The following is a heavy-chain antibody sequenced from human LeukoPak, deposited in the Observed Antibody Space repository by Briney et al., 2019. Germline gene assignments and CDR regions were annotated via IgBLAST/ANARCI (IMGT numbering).Heavy chain of an antibody. V-gene: IGHV3-48*02. CDR3: ARDYSLGLSIAAAGPSWFDP. J-gene: IGHJ5*02. CDR1: GFTFSSYS. Sequence: GGSLRLSCAASGFTFSSYSMNWVRQAPGKGLEWVSYISSSRSTIYYADSVKGRFTISRDNAKNSLYLQMNSLRDEDTAVYYCARDYSLGLSIAAAGPSWFDPWGQGTLVTVSS. CDR2: ISSSRSTI. D-gene: IGHD6-13*01.